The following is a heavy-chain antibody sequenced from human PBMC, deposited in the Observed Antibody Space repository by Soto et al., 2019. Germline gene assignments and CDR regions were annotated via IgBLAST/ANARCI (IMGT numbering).Heavy chain of an antibody. D-gene: IGHD6-13*01. V-gene: IGHV1-69*02. CDR3: ARLPGIAAAGNDY. J-gene: IGHJ4*02. Sequence: ASVKVSCKASGGTFSSYTISWVRQAPGQGLEWMGRIIPILGIANYAQKFQGRVTISVDTSKNQFSLKLSSVTAADTAVYYCARLPGIAAAGNDYWGQGTLVTVSS. CDR1: GGTFSSYT. CDR2: IIPILGIA.